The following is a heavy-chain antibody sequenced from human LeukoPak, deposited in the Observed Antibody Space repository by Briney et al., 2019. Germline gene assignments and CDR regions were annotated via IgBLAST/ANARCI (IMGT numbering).Heavy chain of an antibody. D-gene: IGHD3-10*01. J-gene: IGHJ4*02. Sequence: GRSLRLSCAASGFTFSSYGMHWVRQAPGKGLEWVVVISYDGSNTYYADSVKGRFTISRDNSKNMLYLQMNSLRAEDTVVYYCAKPYYYGSRSYMDYWGQGTLVTVSS. CDR2: ISYDGSNT. CDR3: AKPYYYGSRSYMDY. V-gene: IGHV3-30*18. CDR1: GFTFSSYG.